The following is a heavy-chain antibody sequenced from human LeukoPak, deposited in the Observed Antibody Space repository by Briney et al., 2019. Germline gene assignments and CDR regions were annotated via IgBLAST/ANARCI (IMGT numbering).Heavy chain of an antibody. CDR3: ARDLYCSSTSCYNY. V-gene: IGHV1-18*01. CDR1: GYTFTSYG. CDR2: ISAYNGNT. Sequence: ASVEVSCKASGYTFTSYGISWVRQAPGQGLEWMGWISAYNGNTNYAQKLQGRVTMTTDTSTSTAYMELRSLRSDDTAVYYCARDLYCSSTSCYNYWGQGTLVTVSS. J-gene: IGHJ4*02. D-gene: IGHD2-2*02.